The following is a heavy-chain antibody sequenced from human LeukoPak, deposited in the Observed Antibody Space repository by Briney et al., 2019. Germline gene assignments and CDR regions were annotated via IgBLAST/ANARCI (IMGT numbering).Heavy chain of an antibody. D-gene: IGHD3-10*01. CDR2: ISAYNGNT. Sequence: GASVKVSCKASGYTFTSYGISWVRQAPGQGLEWMGWISAYNGNTNYAQKLQGRVTMTTDTSTSTAYMELRSLRSDDTAVYYRARDRTTMIRGVTLPLNYFDSWGQGTLVTVSS. V-gene: IGHV1-18*01. CDR1: GYTFTSYG. J-gene: IGHJ4*02. CDR3: ARDRTTMIRGVTLPLNYFDS.